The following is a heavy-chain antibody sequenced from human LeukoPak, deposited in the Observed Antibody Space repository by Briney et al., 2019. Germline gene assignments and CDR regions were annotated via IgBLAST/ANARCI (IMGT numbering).Heavy chain of an antibody. V-gene: IGHV4-4*07. CDR3: ARDTLDYGDYVPIYYGMDV. CDR1: GGSISSYY. D-gene: IGHD4-17*01. J-gene: IGHJ6*02. CDR2: IYTSGST. Sequence: SETLSLTCTVSGGSISSYYWSWIRQPAGKGLEWIGRIYTSGSTNYNPSLKSRVTMSVDTSKNQFSLKLSSVTAADTAVYYCARDTLDYGDYVPIYYGMDVWGQGTTVTVSS.